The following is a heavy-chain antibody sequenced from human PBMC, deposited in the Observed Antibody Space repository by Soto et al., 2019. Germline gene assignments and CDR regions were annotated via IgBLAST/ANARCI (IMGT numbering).Heavy chain of an antibody. Sequence: QVHLQESGPGLVKPSGTLSLSCDVSNISINITYWWSWVRQSPGKGLEWIGEIFHTGGTSYNPSLKGRVTISIDNSRNQFSLNQRSATAADTAVYYCASRRGRSGELFFSWGQGTLVTVSS. CDR2: IFHTGGT. CDR1: NISINITYW. J-gene: IGHJ5*02. CDR3: ASRRGRSGELFFS. D-gene: IGHD3-10*01. V-gene: IGHV4-4*02.